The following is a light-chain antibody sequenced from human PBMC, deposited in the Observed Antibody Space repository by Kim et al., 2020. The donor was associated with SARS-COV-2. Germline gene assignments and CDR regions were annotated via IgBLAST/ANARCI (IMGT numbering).Light chain of an antibody. CDR2: DEN. CDR1: SLRTYY. V-gene: IGLV3-19*01. J-gene: IGLJ1*01. CDR3: ISRDSSGNSYF. Sequence: LGQTVRITCQGDSLRTYYATWYQQKPGQAPVLVIYDENNRPSGIPERFSASSSGNKASLTITGAQAEDEADYYCISRDSSGNSYFFGTGTKVTVL.